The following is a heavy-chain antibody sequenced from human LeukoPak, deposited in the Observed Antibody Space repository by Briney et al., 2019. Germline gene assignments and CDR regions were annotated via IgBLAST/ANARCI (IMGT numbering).Heavy chain of an antibody. J-gene: IGHJ4*02. D-gene: IGHD2-21*02. Sequence: SETLSLTCTVSGGSISDYYWSWIRQPPGKGLEWIGYIYYSGSTNYNPSLKSRVTISVDTSKNQFSLKLSSVTAAETAVYYCATSAYCGGDCSFDYWGQGTLVTVSS. V-gene: IGHV4-59*08. CDR1: GGSISDYY. CDR3: ATSAYCGGDCSFDY. CDR2: IYYSGST.